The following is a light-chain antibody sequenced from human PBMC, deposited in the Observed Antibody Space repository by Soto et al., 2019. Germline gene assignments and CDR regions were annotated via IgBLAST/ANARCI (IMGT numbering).Light chain of an antibody. CDR3: QHYSLYSPWT. CDR1: QSISSW. CDR2: KAS. Sequence: IQMTQSPSTLSAFVGDRVTITCRASQSISSWLAWYQQKPGKAPKLLIYKASSLESGVPSRLSGSGSGTEFTLTIRSLQPDDSATYYCQHYSLYSPWTFGQGTTVDIK. V-gene: IGKV1-5*03. J-gene: IGKJ1*01.